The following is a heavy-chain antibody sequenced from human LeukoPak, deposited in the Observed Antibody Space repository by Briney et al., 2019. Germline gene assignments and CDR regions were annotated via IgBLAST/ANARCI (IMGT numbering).Heavy chain of an antibody. Sequence: ASVKVSCKASGYTFTSYAMNWVRQAPGQGLEWMGWINTNTGNPTYAQGFTGRFVFSLDTSVSTAYLQISSLKAEDTAVYYCARVRVTYCYDSSGYYLFDYWGQGTLVTVSS. CDR1: GYTFTSYA. CDR2: INTNTGNP. D-gene: IGHD3-22*01. J-gene: IGHJ4*02. V-gene: IGHV7-4-1*02. CDR3: ARVRVTYCYDSSGYYLFDY.